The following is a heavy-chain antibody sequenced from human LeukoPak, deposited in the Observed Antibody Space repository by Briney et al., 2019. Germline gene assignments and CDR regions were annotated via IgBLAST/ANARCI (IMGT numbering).Heavy chain of an antibody. CDR2: TYYSGNT. CDR3: AREYCSGGSCYGY. CDR1: GGSMTNYY. J-gene: IGHJ4*02. Sequence: PSETLSLTCTVSGGSMTNYYWTWIRQSPGKGLEWIGHTYYSGNTNYNPSLKSRVTMSVDTSKNQFSPKLSSVTAADTAVYYCAREYCSGGSCYGYWGQGTLVTVSS. D-gene: IGHD2-15*01. V-gene: IGHV4-59*12.